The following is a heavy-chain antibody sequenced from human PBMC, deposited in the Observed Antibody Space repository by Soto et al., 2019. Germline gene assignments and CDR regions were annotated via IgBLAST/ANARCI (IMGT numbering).Heavy chain of an antibody. V-gene: IGHV3-53*01. J-gene: IGHJ6*02. CDR2: IRSGGDT. D-gene: IGHD3-16*01. CDR1: GFSVSINY. Sequence: EEQLVEPGGGLSQPGGSLRLSCAASGFSVSINYMSWVRQAPGKGLEWVSLIRSGGDTDYADSVRGRFNISRDNSKNTVFLQMNSLRAEDTAIYYCARPAPYYAMDVWGQGTTVIVSS. CDR3: ARPAPYYAMDV.